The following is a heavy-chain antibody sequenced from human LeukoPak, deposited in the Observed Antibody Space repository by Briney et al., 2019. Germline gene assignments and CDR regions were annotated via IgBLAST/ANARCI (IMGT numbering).Heavy chain of an antibody. CDR3: ARDRARYYDFWSGYYKGGMDV. V-gene: IGHV1-46*01. CDR1: GYTFTSYD. CDR2: INPSGGST. D-gene: IGHD3-3*01. Sequence: AASVKVSCKASGYTFTSYDFNWVRQAPGQGLEWMGIINPSGGSTSYAQKFQGRVTMTRDTSTSTVYMELSSLRSEDTAVYYCARDRARYYDFWSGYYKGGMDVWGQGTTVTVSS. J-gene: IGHJ6*02.